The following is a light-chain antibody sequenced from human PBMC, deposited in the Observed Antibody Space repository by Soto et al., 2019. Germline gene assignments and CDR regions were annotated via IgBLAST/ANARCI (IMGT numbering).Light chain of an antibody. J-gene: IGLJ1*01. V-gene: IGLV2-18*01. CDR2: EVN. Sequence: QSALTQPPSVSGSPGQSVTISCTGTSSDVGSYNRLSWYQQPPGTAPKLIIYEVNTRPSGVPDRFSGSKSGSTASLTISGLQAEDDADYYCSLYISGSTYVFGTGTKLTVL. CDR1: SSDVGSYNR. CDR3: SLYISGSTYV.